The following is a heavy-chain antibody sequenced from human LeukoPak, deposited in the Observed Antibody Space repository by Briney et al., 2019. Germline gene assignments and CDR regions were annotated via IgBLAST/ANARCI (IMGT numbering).Heavy chain of an antibody. CDR3: ARGSPHLYDFWSGYYGPDY. J-gene: IGHJ4*02. V-gene: IGHV1-2*02. D-gene: IGHD3-3*01. CDR2: SGGT. Sequence: SGGTNYAQKFQGRVTMTRDTSISTAYMELSRLRSDDTAVYYCARGSPHLYDFWSGYYGPDYWGQGTLVTVSS.